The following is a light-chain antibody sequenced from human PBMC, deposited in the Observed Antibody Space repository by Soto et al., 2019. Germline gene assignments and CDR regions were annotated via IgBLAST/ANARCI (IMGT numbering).Light chain of an antibody. CDR1: QSISNN. J-gene: IGKJ1*01. V-gene: IGKV3-15*01. CDR3: QQYNNWHPWT. Sequence: VMTQSPATLSVSPGERATLSCRASQSISNNLAWYQQRPGQAPRLLIYDASTRATGVPARFSGGGSGTDFPLTISGLQSEDFAVYYCQQYNNWHPWTFGQGTEVEIK. CDR2: DAS.